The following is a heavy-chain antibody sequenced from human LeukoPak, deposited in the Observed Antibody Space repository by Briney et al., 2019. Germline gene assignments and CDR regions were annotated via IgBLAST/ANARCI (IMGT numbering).Heavy chain of an antibody. V-gene: IGHV3-7*04. J-gene: IGHJ4*02. Sequence: QPGGSLRLSCAASGFTFTNYWMSWVRQAPGKGLEWVANIKQDGSEKYYVASVMGRFTISRDNAKNSLYLQMNSLRAEDTAVYYCARVFGVVINFDYWGQGTLVTVSS. CDR2: IKQDGSEK. CDR3: ARVFGVVINFDY. D-gene: IGHD3-3*01. CDR1: GFTFTNYW.